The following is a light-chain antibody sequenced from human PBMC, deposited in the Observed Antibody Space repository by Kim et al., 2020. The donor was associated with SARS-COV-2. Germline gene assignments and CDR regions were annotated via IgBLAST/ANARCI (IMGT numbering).Light chain of an antibody. CDR3: SSYTSSTFYV. J-gene: IGLJ1*01. CDR2: DVS. V-gene: IGLV2-14*03. CDR1: SSDVGTYNY. Sequence: GQSITISGTGTSSDVGTYNYVSWYQQHPGKAPKLMIYDVSNRPLGVSNRFSGSKSGSTASLTISGLQAEDEADYYCSSYTSSTFYVFGTGTKVTVL.